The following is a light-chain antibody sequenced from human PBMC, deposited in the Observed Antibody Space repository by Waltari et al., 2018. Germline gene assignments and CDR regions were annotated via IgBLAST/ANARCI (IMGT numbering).Light chain of an antibody. V-gene: IGKV1-5*03. J-gene: IGKJ1*01. Sequence: DIQMTQSPSTLSVSVGDRVTITCRASQSIITWLVWYQQKPGKAPKVLIYKASNLQSGVPSRFSGSGSGTEFTLTISSLQPDDFGTYYCQQYNSFPTFGQGTKVEIK. CDR3: QQYNSFPT. CDR1: QSIITW. CDR2: KAS.